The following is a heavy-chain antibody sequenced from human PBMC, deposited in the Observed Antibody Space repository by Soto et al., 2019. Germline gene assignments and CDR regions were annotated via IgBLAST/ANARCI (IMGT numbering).Heavy chain of an antibody. CDR2: IYYSGST. J-gene: IGHJ6*02. V-gene: IGHV4-39*01. CDR1: GGSISSSSYY. D-gene: IGHD6-6*01. CDR3: ARHGGRQLGSWNYYGMDV. Sequence: QLQLQESGPGLVKPSETLSLTCTVSGGSISSSSYYWGWIRQPPGKGLEWIGSIYYSGSTYYNPSLKSRVTISVDTSKNQFSLKLSSVTAADTAVYYCARHGGRQLGSWNYYGMDVWGQGTTVTVSS.